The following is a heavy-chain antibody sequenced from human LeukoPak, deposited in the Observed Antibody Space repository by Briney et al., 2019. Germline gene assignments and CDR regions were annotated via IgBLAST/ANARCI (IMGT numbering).Heavy chain of an antibody. V-gene: IGHV3-21*01. D-gene: IGHD3-16*01. CDR3: ARSYTPKNYYYGMDV. CDR1: GFTFSSYS. Sequence: PGGSLRLSCAASGFTFSSYSMNWVRQAPGKGLEWVSFISSSTSYISYADSVKGRFTISRDNAKSSLWLQMNSLRAEDTAVYYCARSYTPKNYYYGMDVWGQGTTVTVSS. CDR2: ISSSTSYI. J-gene: IGHJ6*02.